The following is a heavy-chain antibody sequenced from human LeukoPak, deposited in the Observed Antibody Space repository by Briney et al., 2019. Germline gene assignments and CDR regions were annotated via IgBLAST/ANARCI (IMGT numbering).Heavy chain of an antibody. D-gene: IGHD1-14*01. CDR2: IYSGGAI. J-gene: IGHJ4*02. Sequence: GGSLRLSCVASGFAVGSNYMSWVRQAPGKGLEWVSRIYSGGAIRYADSVKGRFTISRDSSKNTLFLQMNDLTVEDTARYYCARRPGNWGQGILVTVSS. CDR1: GFAVGSNY. CDR3: ARRPGN. V-gene: IGHV3-53*01.